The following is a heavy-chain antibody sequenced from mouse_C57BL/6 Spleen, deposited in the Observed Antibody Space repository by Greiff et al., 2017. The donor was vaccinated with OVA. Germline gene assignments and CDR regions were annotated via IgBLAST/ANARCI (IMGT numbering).Heavy chain of an antibody. Sequence: DVQLVESGGDLVKPGGSLKLSCAASGFTFSSYGMSWVRQTPDKRLEWVATISSGGSYTYYPDSVKGRFTISRDNAKNTLYLQMSSLKSEDTAMYYCAIITTDHYFDYWGQGTTLTVSS. V-gene: IGHV5-6*01. J-gene: IGHJ2*01. D-gene: IGHD1-1*01. CDR2: ISSGGSYT. CDR1: GFTFSSYG. CDR3: AIITTDHYFDY.